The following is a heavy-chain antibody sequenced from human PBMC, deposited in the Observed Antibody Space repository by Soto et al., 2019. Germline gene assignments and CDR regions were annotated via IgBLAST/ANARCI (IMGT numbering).Heavy chain of an antibody. Sequence: EVQLVQSGAEVKKPGESLRISCKGSGYSFTNYWINWVRQMPGKGLEWMGRIDPSDSYTNYSPSFQGHVTISADKSINTAYLQWSSLEASDTAMYYCAITGANFDYWGQGTLVAVSS. CDR2: IDPSDSYT. J-gene: IGHJ4*02. D-gene: IGHD2-15*01. V-gene: IGHV5-10-1*03. CDR1: GYSFTNYW. CDR3: AITGANFDY.